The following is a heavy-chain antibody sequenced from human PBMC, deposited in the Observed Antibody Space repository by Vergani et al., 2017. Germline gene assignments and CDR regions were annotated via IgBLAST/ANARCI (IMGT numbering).Heavy chain of an antibody. CDR1: GYTFTSYG. CDR2: ISAYNGNT. CDR3: ARDKPIIVVVPAAKSDYYYYYGMDV. J-gene: IGHJ6*02. Sequence: QVQLVQSGAEVKKPGASVKVSCKASGYTFTSYGISWVRQAPGQGLEWMGWISAYNGNTNYAQKLQGRVTMTTDTSTSTAYMELRSLISDDTAVYYCARDKPIIVVVPAAKSDYYYYYGMDVWGQGTTVTVSS. D-gene: IGHD2-2*01. V-gene: IGHV1-18*01.